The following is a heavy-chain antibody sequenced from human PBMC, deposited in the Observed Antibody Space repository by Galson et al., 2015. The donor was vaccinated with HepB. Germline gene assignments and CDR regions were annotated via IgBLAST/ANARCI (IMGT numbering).Heavy chain of an antibody. CDR1: GGSISSGDYY. J-gene: IGHJ5*02. V-gene: IGHV4-30-4*01. Sequence: TLSLTCTVSGGSISSGDYYWSWIRQPPGKGLEWIGYIYYSGSTYYNPSLKSRVTISVDTSKNQFSLKLSSVTAADTAVYYCARVVALEWLLFSGGFDPWGQGTLVTVSS. D-gene: IGHD3-3*01. CDR3: ARVVALEWLLFSGGFDP. CDR2: IYYSGST.